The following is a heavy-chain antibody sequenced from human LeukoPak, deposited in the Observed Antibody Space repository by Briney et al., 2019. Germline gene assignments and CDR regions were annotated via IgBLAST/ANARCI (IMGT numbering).Heavy chain of an antibody. D-gene: IGHD1-7*01. J-gene: IGHJ4*02. CDR1: GFTFSSYA. CDR3: AKSLRNYVY. CDR2: ITGGGLHT. V-gene: IGHV3-23*01. Sequence: GGSLRLSCAASGFTFSSYAMTWVRPAPGKGLEWVSAITGGGLHTYYADSVKGRFTVSRDNSKNTLYLQMNSLRAEDTAVYYCAKSLRNYVYWGQGTLVTVSS.